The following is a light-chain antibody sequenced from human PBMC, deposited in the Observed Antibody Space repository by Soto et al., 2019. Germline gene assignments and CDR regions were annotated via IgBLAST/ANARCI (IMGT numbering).Light chain of an antibody. V-gene: IGLV2-14*01. CDR3: SSYTSSSTRV. Sequence: QSVLTQPASVSGSPGQSIPISCTGTSSDVGGYNYVSWYQQHPGKAPKLMIYEVSNRPSGVSNRLSGSKSGNTASLTISGLQAEDEADYYCSSYTSSSTRVFGGGTKLTVL. CDR1: SSDVGGYNY. J-gene: IGLJ3*02. CDR2: EVS.